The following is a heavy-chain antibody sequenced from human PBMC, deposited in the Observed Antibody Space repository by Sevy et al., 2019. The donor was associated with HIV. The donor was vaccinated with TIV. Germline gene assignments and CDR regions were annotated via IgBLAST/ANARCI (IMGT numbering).Heavy chain of an antibody. D-gene: IGHD3-16*01. CDR1: GGSISLYY. CDR3: AREAKLGAPLGF. CDR2: IYGSGST. V-gene: IGHV4-4*07. Sequence: SETLSLTCTVSGGSISLYYWSWIRQPAGKGLEWIGHIYGSGSTSYNPCLKSRVTMSVDTSQNQISLKLTSVTAADTAVYYCAREAKLGAPLGFWGQRTLVTVSS. J-gene: IGHJ4*02.